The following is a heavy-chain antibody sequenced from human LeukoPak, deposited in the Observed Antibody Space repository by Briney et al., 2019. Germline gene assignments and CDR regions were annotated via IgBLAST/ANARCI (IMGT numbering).Heavy chain of an antibody. CDR2: VSAYNGNT. CDR3: ARRSVTYPDY. D-gene: IGHD2-21*02. J-gene: IGHJ4*02. CDR1: GYTFTSYG. Sequence: GASVKVPCKASGYTFTSYGITWVRQAPGQGLEWMGWVSAYNGNTNYAQKLQGRVTVTTDTSTSTAYMELRSLRSDDTAVYYCARRSVTYPDYWGQGTLVTVSS. V-gene: IGHV1-18*01.